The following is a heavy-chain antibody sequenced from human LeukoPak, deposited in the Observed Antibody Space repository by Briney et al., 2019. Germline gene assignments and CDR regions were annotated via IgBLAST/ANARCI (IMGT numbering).Heavy chain of an antibody. D-gene: IGHD5-24*01. CDR3: ASDVAYKFDY. J-gene: IGHJ4*02. V-gene: IGHV3-74*01. CDR2: ISPGGSTT. Sequence: GGSLRLSCAASGFPFSRDAMHWVRQSPGKGLVWLSRISPGGSTTNYADSVKGRFTISRDNAKNTLYLQMNSLTDEDTAVYYCASDVAYKFDYWGQGTLVTFSS. CDR1: GFPFSRDA.